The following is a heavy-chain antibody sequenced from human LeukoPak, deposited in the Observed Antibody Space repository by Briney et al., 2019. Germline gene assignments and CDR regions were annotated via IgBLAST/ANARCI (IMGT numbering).Heavy chain of an antibody. Sequence: ASVKVSCKVSGYTLTQLSMHWVRQAPGNGLEGMGGFDPEDGETIYAQKFQRRVTMTEDTSTDTAYMELSSLRSEDTAVYYCGTGHSGGSDGFDYWGQGTLVTVSS. D-gene: IGHD1-26*01. CDR1: GYTLTQLS. V-gene: IGHV1-24*01. CDR2: FDPEDGET. CDR3: GTGHSGGSDGFDY. J-gene: IGHJ4*02.